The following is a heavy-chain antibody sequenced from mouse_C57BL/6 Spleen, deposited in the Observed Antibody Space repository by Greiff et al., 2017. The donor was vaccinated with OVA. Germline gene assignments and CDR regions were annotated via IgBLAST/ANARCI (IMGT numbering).Heavy chain of an antibody. D-gene: IGHD4-1*01. J-gene: IGHJ4*01. CDR3: ARWEAMDY. V-gene: IGHV1-82*01. CDR2: IYPGDGDT. Sequence: VKVVESGPELVKPGASVTISCKASGYAFSSSWMNWVKQRPGQGLEWIGRIYPGDGDTNYNGKFKGKATLTADKSSSTAYMQLSSLTSEDSAVYFCARWEAMDYWGQGTSVTVSS. CDR1: GYAFSSSW.